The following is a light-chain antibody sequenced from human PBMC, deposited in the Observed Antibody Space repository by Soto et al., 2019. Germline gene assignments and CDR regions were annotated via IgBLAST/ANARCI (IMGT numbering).Light chain of an antibody. V-gene: IGLV3-1*01. CDR2: QDS. CDR1: KLWDKY. J-gene: IGLJ2*01. Sequence: SYELTQPPSVSVSPGQTASIPCSGDKLWDKYVCWYQQRPGQSPVLGIYQDSERPSGIPERFSGSNSGNTATLTISGTQAMDEADYYCQAWDSSTGVFGGGTKLTVL. CDR3: QAWDSSTGV.